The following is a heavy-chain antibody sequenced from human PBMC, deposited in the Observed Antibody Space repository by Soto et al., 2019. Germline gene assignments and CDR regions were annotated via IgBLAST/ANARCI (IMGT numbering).Heavy chain of an antibody. Sequence: ASVKVSCKASGYTFTSYYMHWVRQAPGQGLEWMGIINPSGGSTSYAQKFHGRVTMTRDSSTSTVYMELSILRSEDTAVYYCARSCSGGSCYSGFDPWGQGTLVTVSS. J-gene: IGHJ5*02. V-gene: IGHV1-46*01. D-gene: IGHD2-15*01. CDR2: INPSGGST. CDR1: GYTFTSYY. CDR3: ARSCSGGSCYSGFDP.